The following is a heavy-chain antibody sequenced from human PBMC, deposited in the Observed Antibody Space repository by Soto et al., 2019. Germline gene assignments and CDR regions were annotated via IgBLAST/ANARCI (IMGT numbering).Heavy chain of an antibody. CDR2: VSIGGST. CDR3: AKRRGAGGHFDY. Sequence: PGGSLRLSCAASGFTFSSYAMGWVRQGPGKGLEWVAVVSIGGSTHYADSVRGRFTISRDNSKNTLSLQMNSLTAEDTAVYFCAKRRGAGGHFDYWGQGALVTGSS. V-gene: IGHV3-23*01. CDR1: GFTFSSYA. J-gene: IGHJ4*02. D-gene: IGHD2-15*01.